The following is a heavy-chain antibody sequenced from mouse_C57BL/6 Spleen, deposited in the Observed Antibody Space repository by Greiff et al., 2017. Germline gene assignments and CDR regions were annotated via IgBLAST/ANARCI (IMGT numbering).Heavy chain of an antibody. V-gene: IGHV1-80*01. Sequence: VKLQQSGAELVKPGASVKISCKASGYAFSSYWMNWVKQRPGKGLEWIGQIYPGDGDTNYNGKFKGKATLTADKSSSTAYMQLSSLTSEDSAVYFCARLGDYYGSSGYFDVWGTGTTVTVSS. J-gene: IGHJ1*03. CDR2: IYPGDGDT. D-gene: IGHD1-1*01. CDR1: GYAFSSYW. CDR3: ARLGDYYGSSGYFDV.